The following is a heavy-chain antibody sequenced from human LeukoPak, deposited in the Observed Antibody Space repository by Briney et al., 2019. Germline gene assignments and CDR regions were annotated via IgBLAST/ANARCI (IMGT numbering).Heavy chain of an antibody. D-gene: IGHD5/OR15-5a*01. CDR2: ISYDGSNK. Sequence: PGRSLRLSCAASGFTISSYGMHWVRQAPGKGLEWVAVISYDGSNKYYADSVKGRFTISRDNSKNTLYLQMNSLRAEDTAVYYCAKDLLSIGPIDYWGQGTLVTVSS. J-gene: IGHJ4*02. CDR3: AKDLLSIGPIDY. CDR1: GFTISSYG. V-gene: IGHV3-30*18.